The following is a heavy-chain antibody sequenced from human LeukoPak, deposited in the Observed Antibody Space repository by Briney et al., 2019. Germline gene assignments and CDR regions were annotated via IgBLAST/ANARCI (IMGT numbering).Heavy chain of an antibody. J-gene: IGHJ5*02. D-gene: IGHD6-13*01. V-gene: IGHV3-66*02. CDR2: IYSGGST. CDR3: APDLQQLVLGTP. Sequence: GGSLRLSCAASGFTVSSNYMSWVRQAPGKGLERVSVIYSGGSTYYADSVKGRFTISRDNSKNTLYLQMNSLRAEDTAVYYCAPDLQQLVLGTPWGQGTLVTVSS. CDR1: GFTVSSNY.